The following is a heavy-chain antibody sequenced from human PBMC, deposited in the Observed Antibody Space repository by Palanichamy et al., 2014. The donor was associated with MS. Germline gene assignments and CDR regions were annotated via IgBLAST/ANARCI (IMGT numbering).Heavy chain of an antibody. Sequence: QVQLVQSGAEVKKPGASVKVSCKASGYTFTTYTMHWVRQAPGQRLEWMGWINAGSGNTKYSQKFQGRVSITRDTSASTAYMELSSLRSEDTAVYYCASHSSGWSFDSWGQGTLVTVSS. D-gene: IGHD6-19*01. CDR3: ASHSSGWSFDS. CDR2: INAGSGNT. CDR1: GYTFTTYT. J-gene: IGHJ4*02. V-gene: IGHV1-3*01.